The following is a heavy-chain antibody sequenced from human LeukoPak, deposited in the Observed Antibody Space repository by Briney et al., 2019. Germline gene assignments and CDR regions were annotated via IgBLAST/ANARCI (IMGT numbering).Heavy chain of an antibody. CDR1: GGSISSSSYY. CDR2: IYYSGST. J-gene: IGHJ3*02. V-gene: IGHV4-39*07. D-gene: IGHD2-2*01. Sequence: PSETLSLTCTVSGGSISSSSYYWGWIRQPPGKGLEWIGSIYYSGSTYYNPSLKSRVTISVDTSKNQFSLKLSSVTAADTAVYYCARVLERTYHDAFDIWGQGTMVTVSS. CDR3: ARVLERTYHDAFDI.